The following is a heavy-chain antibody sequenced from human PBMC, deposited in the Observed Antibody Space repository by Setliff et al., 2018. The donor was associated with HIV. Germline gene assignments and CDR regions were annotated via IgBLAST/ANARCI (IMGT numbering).Heavy chain of an antibody. CDR3: ARGTHYCSSTSCYSPRDAFDV. J-gene: IGHJ3*01. Sequence: PSETLSLTCAVSGYSISSGYYWGWIRQPPGKGLEWIGSIHHSGSTYYNPSLKSRVTISVDTSKNQLSLKLSSVTAADTAVYYCARGTHYCSSTSCYSPRDAFDVWGQGTMVTVSS. CDR1: GYSISSGYY. V-gene: IGHV4-38-2*01. CDR2: IHHSGST. D-gene: IGHD2-2*02.